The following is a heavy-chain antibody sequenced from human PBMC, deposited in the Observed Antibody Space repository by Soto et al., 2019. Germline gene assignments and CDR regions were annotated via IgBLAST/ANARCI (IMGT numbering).Heavy chain of an antibody. D-gene: IGHD6-19*01. Sequence: QVQLVESGGGVVQPGRSLRLSCAASGFTFSSYGMHWVRQAPGKGLEWVAVIWYDGSNKYYADSVKGRFTISRDNSKNTLYLQMNSLRAEDTAVYYCARVGSGRYKDDYYYGMDVWGQGTTVTVSS. J-gene: IGHJ6*02. V-gene: IGHV3-33*01. CDR2: IWYDGSNK. CDR1: GFTFSSYG. CDR3: ARVGSGRYKDDYYYGMDV.